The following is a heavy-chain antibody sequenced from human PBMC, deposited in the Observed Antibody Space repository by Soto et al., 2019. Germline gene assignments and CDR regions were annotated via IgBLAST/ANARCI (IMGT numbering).Heavy chain of an antibody. CDR3: AKGRGNYWDIVS. J-gene: IGHJ5*02. V-gene: IGHV3-30*18. Sequence: PGGSLRLSCAASGFTFSSYGMHWVRQAPGKGLEWVAVILSDGNNKFYADSVKGRFTISRDNSKNTLYLQMDSLRVEDTAVYYCAKGRGNYWDIVSWGQGPLVTVS. D-gene: IGHD2-15*01. CDR2: ILSDGNNK. CDR1: GFTFSSYG.